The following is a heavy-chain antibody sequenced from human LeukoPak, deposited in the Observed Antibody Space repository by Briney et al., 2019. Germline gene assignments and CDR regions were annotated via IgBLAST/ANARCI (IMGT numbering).Heavy chain of an antibody. V-gene: IGHV4-30-4*08. CDR1: GDSISSGDYY. CDR2: IHYSGST. J-gene: IGHJ3*02. Sequence: PSETLSLTCTVSGDSISSGDYYWSWIRQPPGKGLEWIGYIHYSGSTYYNPSLKSRVTISISTSRNQFSLKLSSVTAADTAVYYCVREVNAIDIWGQGTMVTVSS. CDR3: VREVNAIDI. D-gene: IGHD2-21*01.